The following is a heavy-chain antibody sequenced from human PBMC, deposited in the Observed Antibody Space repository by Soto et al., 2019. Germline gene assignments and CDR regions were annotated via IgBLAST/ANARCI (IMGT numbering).Heavy chain of an antibody. J-gene: IGHJ4*02. CDR2: IYWDDDT. V-gene: IGHV2-5*02. Sequence: QITLKEAGPTLVKPTQTLTLTCSFSGFSLITSGVGVGWIRQPPGKALEWLALIYWDDDTGYSTSLRNRLTNTKDTSRNPVVLTTTNMDPADTGTYYCAHTMAPRILDSWGQGTLVTVSS. CDR1: GFSLITSGVG. CDR3: AHTMAPRILDS.